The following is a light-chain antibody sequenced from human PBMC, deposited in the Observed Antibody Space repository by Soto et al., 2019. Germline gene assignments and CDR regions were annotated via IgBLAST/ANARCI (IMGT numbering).Light chain of an antibody. J-gene: IGLJ2*01. V-gene: IGLV1-40*01. CDR3: QSYDSSLSEVV. CDR2: GNS. Sequence: QSVLTQPPSVSGAPGQRVTISCTGSSSNIGAGYDVHWYQQLPETAPKLLIYGNSNRPSGVPDRFSGSKSGTSASLAITGLQAEDEADYYCQSYDSSLSEVVFGGGTKLTVL. CDR1: SSNIGAGYD.